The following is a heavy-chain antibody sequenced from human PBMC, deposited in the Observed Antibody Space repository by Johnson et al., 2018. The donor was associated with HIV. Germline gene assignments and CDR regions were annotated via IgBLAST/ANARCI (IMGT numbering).Heavy chain of an antibody. D-gene: IGHD6-13*01. CDR2: MWDDGRNQ. V-gene: IGHV3-33*06. J-gene: IGHJ3*02. CDR1: GFTFSTYG. Sequence: QVQLVESGGGVVQPGRSLRLSCAASGFTFSTYGMHWVRQAPGKGLEWVAVMWDDGRNQYYADSVKGRFTTSRDNSKYTLYLQMNSLRAEDTAVYYCAKDQWSSSWTNDAFDIWGQGTMVTVSS. CDR3: AKDQWSSSWTNDAFDI.